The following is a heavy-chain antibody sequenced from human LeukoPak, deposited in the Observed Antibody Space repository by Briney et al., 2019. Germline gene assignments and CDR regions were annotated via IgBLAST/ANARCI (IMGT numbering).Heavy chain of an antibody. J-gene: IGHJ4*02. CDR2: IQSRGSV. D-gene: IGHD5-12*01. CDR3: ARIPLGYSGAYYFDY. CDR1: RASIPSSIRSYY. Sequence: SQTLSLTWTVARASIPSSIRSYYWRWLRHPPGTGLARIGYIQSRGSVNNKPSLRSRVTISVDTSKSHFFLNLSSVRAADTAVYYRARIPLGYSGAYYFDYWGQGTLVTVSP. V-gene: IGHV4-4*09.